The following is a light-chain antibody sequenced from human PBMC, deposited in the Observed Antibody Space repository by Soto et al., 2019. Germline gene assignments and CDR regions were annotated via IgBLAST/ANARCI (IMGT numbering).Light chain of an antibody. J-gene: IGKJ2*01. V-gene: IGKV3-15*01. CDR2: GAS. CDR1: QSISSS. Sequence: EIVMTQSPATLSVSPGERATLSCRASQSISSSLAWYQQKPGQAPRLLIYGASTRATGIPARFSGSGSGTEFILTISSLQSEDFAVYYCQQYNNGPTYTFGQGTKLEIK. CDR3: QQYNNGPTYT.